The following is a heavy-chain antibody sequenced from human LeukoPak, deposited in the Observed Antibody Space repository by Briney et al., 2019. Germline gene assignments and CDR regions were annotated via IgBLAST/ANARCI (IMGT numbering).Heavy chain of an antibody. D-gene: IGHD6-6*01. CDR1: GFTFSSYA. V-gene: IGHV3-30*01. CDR2: ISYDGSNK. CDR3: ARRGYSSSSWDYYYYYMDV. Sequence: PGRSLRLSCAASGFTFSSYAMHWVRQAPGKGLEWVAVISYDGSNKYYADSVKGRITISRDNSKNTLYLQMNSLRAEDTAVYYCARRGYSSSSWDYYYYYMDVWGKGTTVTVSS. J-gene: IGHJ6*03.